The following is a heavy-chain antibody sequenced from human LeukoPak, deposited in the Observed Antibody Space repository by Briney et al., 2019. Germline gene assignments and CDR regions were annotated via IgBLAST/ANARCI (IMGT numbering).Heavy chain of an antibody. V-gene: IGHV4-38-2*02. CDR2: FYHSGNT. CDR1: GYSISSNYY. CDR3: AREHFDY. Sequence: SETLSLTCAVSGYSISSNYYWGWIRQPPGKGLEWIGCFYHSGNTYYNPSLKSRVTISVDTSKNQFSLKLSSVTAADTAVYYCAREHFDYWGQGAPVTVSS. J-gene: IGHJ4*02.